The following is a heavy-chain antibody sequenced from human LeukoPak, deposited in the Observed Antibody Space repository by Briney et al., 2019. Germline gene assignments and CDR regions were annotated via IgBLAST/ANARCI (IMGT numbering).Heavy chain of an antibody. D-gene: IGHD3-10*01. Sequence: SETLSLTCTVSGGSISSYYWSWIRQPPGKGLEWIGYIYYSGSTNYNPSLKSRVTISVDTSKNQFSLKLSSVTAADTAVYYCARTERGSGSYPAWGQGTLVTVPS. V-gene: IGHV4-59*01. J-gene: IGHJ5*02. CDR2: IYYSGST. CDR3: ARTERGSGSYPA. CDR1: GGSISSYY.